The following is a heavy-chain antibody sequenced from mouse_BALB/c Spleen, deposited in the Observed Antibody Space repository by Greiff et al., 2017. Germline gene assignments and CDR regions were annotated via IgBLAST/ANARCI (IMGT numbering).Heavy chain of an antibody. J-gene: IGHJ1*01. D-gene: IGHD2-2*01. CDR1: GYTFTDYN. Sequence: EVQLQESGPELVKPGASVKISCKASGYTFTDYNMHWVKQSHGKSLEWIGYIYPYNGGTGYNQKFKSKATLTVDNSSSTAYMELRSLTSEDSAVYYCARGGDGYDGWYFDVWGAGTTVTVSS. CDR2: IYPYNGGT. V-gene: IGHV1S29*02. CDR3: ARGGDGYDGWYFDV.